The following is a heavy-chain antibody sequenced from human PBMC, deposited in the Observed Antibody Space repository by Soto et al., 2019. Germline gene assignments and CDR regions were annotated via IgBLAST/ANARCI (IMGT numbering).Heavy chain of an antibody. CDR2: IIPIFGTA. V-gene: IGHV1-69*01. Sequence: QVQLVQSGAEVKKPGSSVKVSCKASGGTFSSYAKSWVRQAPGQGLEWMGGIIPIFGTANYAQKFQGRVTITADVSTSTAYMELSSLRSEDTAVYSSARALGYCSGGRCYGLEGWGQGTLVTVSS. J-gene: IGHJ4*02. CDR1: GGTFSSYA. CDR3: ARALGYCSGGRCYGLEG. D-gene: IGHD2-15*01.